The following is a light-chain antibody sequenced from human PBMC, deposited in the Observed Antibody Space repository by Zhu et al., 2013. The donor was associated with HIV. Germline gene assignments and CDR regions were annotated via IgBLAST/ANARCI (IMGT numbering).Light chain of an antibody. J-gene: IGKJ1*01. CDR2: DAS. Sequence: DIQMTQSPSSLSASVGDRVTITCQASQDISNYLNWYQQKPGKAPKLLIYDASNLETGVPSRFSGSGSGTEFTLTISSLQPEDFATYYCLQHNSYPRTFGQGPRWNTN. CDR1: QDISNY. CDR3: LQHNSYPRT. V-gene: IGKV1-33*01.